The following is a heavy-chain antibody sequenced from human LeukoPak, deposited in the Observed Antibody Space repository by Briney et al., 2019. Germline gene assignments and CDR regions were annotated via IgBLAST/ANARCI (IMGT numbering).Heavy chain of an antibody. CDR3: ARRRPYGAISYFDY. CDR1: GGSFSGYY. J-gene: IGHJ4*02. CDR2: INHSGST. D-gene: IGHD4/OR15-4a*01. Sequence: SETLSLTCAAYGGSFSGYYWSWIRQPPGKGLELIGEINHSGSTNYNPSLRSRVTISVDTSKNQFSLKLSSVTAADTAVYYCARRRPYGAISYFDYWGQGTLVTVSS. V-gene: IGHV4-34*01.